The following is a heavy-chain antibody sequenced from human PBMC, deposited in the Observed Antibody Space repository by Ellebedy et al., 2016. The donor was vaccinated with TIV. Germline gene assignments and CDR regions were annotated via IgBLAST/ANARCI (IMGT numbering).Heavy chain of an antibody. CDR3: ARDAGYSYLGYYYYGMDV. J-gene: IGHJ6*02. D-gene: IGHD5-18*01. Sequence: ASVKVSXKASGYTFTSYGISWVRQATGQGLEWMGWMNPNSGNTGYAQKFQGRVTMTRNTSISTAYMELSSLRSEDTAVYYCARDAGYSYLGYYYYGMDVWGQGTTVTVSS. CDR1: GYTFTSYG. V-gene: IGHV1-8*02. CDR2: MNPNSGNT.